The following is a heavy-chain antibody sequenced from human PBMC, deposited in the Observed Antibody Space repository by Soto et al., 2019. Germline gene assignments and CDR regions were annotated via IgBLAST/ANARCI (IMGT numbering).Heavy chain of an antibody. Sequence: QVQLQQWGAGLLKPSETLSLTCAGNGGSLTGYYWSWIRQPTGKGLEWIGEIKDGGRTNYSPSLRRRATISTGTANPQFSPGLNSVTAADTAVYYFAIGQEGIVATHSDHGALVTFAS. V-gene: IGHV4-34*01. CDR3: AIGQEGIVATH. J-gene: IGHJ1*01. CDR1: GGSLTGYY. CDR2: IKDGGRT. D-gene: IGHD3-3*02.